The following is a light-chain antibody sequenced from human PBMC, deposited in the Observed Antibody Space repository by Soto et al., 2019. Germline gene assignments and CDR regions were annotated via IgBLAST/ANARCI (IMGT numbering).Light chain of an antibody. CDR2: GAS. CDR1: QSVSSSY. CDR3: KQYGSSPT. V-gene: IGKV3-20*01. J-gene: IGKJ1*01. Sequence: EIVLTQSPATLSLSPGERATISCRASQSVSSSYLAWYQQKPGQAPRLLIYGASSRATGIPDRFSGSGSGTDFTLTISRLEPEDFAVYYCKQYGSSPTFCHGTKVDIK.